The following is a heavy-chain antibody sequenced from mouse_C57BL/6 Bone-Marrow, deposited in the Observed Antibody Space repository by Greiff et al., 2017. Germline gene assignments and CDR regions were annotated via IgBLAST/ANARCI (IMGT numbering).Heavy chain of an antibody. J-gene: IGHJ2*01. V-gene: IGHV1-50*01. Sequence: VQLKQPGAELVKPGASVKLSCKASGYTFTSYWMQWVKQRPGQGLEWIGEIDPSDSYTNYNQKFKGKATLTVDTSSSTAYMQLSSLTSEDSAVYYCATFYYYGSSSYYFDYWGQGTTLTVSS. CDR2: IDPSDSYT. CDR1: GYTFTSYW. D-gene: IGHD1-1*01. CDR3: ATFYYYGSSSYYFDY.